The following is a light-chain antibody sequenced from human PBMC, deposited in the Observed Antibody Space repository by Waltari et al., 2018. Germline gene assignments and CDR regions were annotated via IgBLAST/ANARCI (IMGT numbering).Light chain of an antibody. CDR2: SAT. J-gene: IGLJ3*02. Sequence: QSVLTQPPSVPVAPGQRVTISRTRSRSHLGAGCDWHWYQHFPGAGPKPILPSATHRPSGVPDRFSGSKSGTSASLAVTGLQADDEADYYCQSYDRSLSGSVFGGGTKLTVL. V-gene: IGLV1-40*01. CDR1: RSHLGAGCD. CDR3: QSYDRSLSGSV.